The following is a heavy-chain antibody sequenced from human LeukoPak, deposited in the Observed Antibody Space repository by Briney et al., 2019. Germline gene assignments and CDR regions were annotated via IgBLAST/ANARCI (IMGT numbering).Heavy chain of an antibody. Sequence: PGGSLRLSCAASGFTFSNFWMHWVRQAPGKGLVWVSRINTDGSSTDYADSVKGRFTISRDNAKNTLYLQMNSLRAEDTAVYYCARKGNAFDIWGQGTMVTVSS. CDR1: GFTFSNFW. J-gene: IGHJ3*02. CDR2: INTDGSST. D-gene: IGHD3-10*01. V-gene: IGHV3-74*01. CDR3: ARKGNAFDI.